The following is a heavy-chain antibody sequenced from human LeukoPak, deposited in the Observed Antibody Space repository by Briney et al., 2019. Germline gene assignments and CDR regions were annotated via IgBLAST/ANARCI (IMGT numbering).Heavy chain of an antibody. J-gene: IGHJ3*02. CDR1: GFTVTNNY. CDR3: AILYDSSGYYAFDI. D-gene: IGHD3-22*01. CDR2: IYSGGST. V-gene: IGHV3-53*01. Sequence: PGGSLRLSCVASGFTVTNNYMSWVRQAPGKGLEWVSVIYSGGSTYYADSVKGRFTISRDNSKNALYLQMNSLRAEDTAVYYCAILYDSSGYYAFDIWGQGTMVTVSS.